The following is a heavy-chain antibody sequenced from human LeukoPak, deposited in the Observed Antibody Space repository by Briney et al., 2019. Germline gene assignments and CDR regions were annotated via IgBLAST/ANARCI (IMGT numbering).Heavy chain of an antibody. J-gene: IGHJ5*02. CDR3: ARDRIAAAGRGFDP. D-gene: IGHD6-13*01. V-gene: IGHV1-8*01. CDR1: GYTFTSYD. CDR2: MNPNSGNT. Sequence: ASVKVSCKASGYTFTSYDINWVRQATGQGLEWMGWMNPNSGNTGYAQKFQGRVTMTRNTSMSTAYMELSSLRSEDTAVYYCARDRIAAAGRGFDPWGQGTLVTVSS.